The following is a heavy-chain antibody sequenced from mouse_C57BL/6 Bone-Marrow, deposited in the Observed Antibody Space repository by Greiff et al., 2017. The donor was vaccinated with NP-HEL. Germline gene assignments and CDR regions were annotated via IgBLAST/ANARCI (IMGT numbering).Heavy chain of an antibody. CDR1: GYTFTDYY. Sequence: VQLQQSGPELVKPGASVKISCKASGYTFTDYYMNWVKQSHGKSLEWIGDINPNNGGTSYNQKFKGKATLTADKSSSTAYMQLRSLTSEDSAVYVCARGRAYWGQGTLVTVSA. CDR3: ARGRAY. J-gene: IGHJ3*01. CDR2: INPNNGGT. V-gene: IGHV1-26*01.